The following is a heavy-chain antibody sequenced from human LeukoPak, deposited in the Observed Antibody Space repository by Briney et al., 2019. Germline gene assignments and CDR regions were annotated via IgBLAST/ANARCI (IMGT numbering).Heavy chain of an antibody. CDR2: IYYSGST. V-gene: IGHV4-30-4*08. J-gene: IGHJ4*02. CDR3: ARGINSQLTYYFDY. Sequence: KPSETLSLTCTVSGGSISSGDYYWSWIRQPPGKGLEWIGYIYYSGSTYYNPSLKSRVSISVDTSKNHFSLKLSSVTAADTAVYYCARGINSQLTYYFDYWGQGTLVTVSS. CDR1: GGSISSGDYY. D-gene: IGHD1-1*01.